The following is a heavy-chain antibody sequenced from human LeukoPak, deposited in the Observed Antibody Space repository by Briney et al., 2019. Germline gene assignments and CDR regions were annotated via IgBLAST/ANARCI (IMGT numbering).Heavy chain of an antibody. CDR3: ASPGYSSGWYYFDY. D-gene: IGHD6-19*01. V-gene: IGHV3-21*01. Sequence: GGSLRLSCAASGFTFSSYSMNWVRQAPGKGLEWVSSISSSSSYIYYADSVKGRFTISRDNAKNSLYLQMNSLRAEDTAVYYCASPGYSSGWYYFDYWGQGTLVTVSS. CDR2: ISSSSSYI. CDR1: GFTFSSYS. J-gene: IGHJ4*02.